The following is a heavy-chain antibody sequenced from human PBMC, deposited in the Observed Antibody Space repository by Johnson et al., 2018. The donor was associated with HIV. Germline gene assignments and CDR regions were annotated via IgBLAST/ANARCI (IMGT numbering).Heavy chain of an antibody. CDR2: MSYDGSKE. CDR3: ARDRFGSGRPNAFDM. V-gene: IGHV3-30-3*01. Sequence: QVLLVESGGGLVQPGRSLRLSCAASGFSLSDYAIHWVRQAPVKGLEWVGVMSYDGSKENYADSVKGRFTISRDNSKNTVYLQMNTLRPEDTAVYYCARDRFGSGRPNAFDMWGQGTMVTVSS. CDR1: GFSLSDYA. J-gene: IGHJ3*02. D-gene: IGHD3-10*01.